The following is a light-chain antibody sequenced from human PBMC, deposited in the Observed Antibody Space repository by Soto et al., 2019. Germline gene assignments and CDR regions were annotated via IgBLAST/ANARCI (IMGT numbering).Light chain of an antibody. Sequence: EIVLTQSPGTLSLSPGERATLSCRASQSVSSSYLAWYQQKPGQAPRLLIYGASSRATGIPDRFSGSGSGTDFTLTISRLEPEDFAVYYCHQYCSSPVYTFGQGTKLEIK. J-gene: IGKJ2*01. V-gene: IGKV3-20*01. CDR2: GAS. CDR3: HQYCSSPVYT. CDR1: QSVSSSY.